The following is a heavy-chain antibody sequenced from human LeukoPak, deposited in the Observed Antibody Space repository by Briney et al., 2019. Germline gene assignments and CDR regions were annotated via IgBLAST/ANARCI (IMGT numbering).Heavy chain of an antibody. D-gene: IGHD3-10*01. CDR1: GFTFSTYS. CDR2: ISASSSFI. Sequence: GGSLRLSCAASGFTFSTYSMSWVRQAPGKGLEWLSYISASSSFIYYADSVKGRFTITRDNAKNSLYLQMNSLRAEDTAVYYCARGLRFGEFTSLNWFDPWGQGTLVTVSS. V-gene: IGHV3-48*01. CDR3: ARGLRFGEFTSLNWFDP. J-gene: IGHJ5*02.